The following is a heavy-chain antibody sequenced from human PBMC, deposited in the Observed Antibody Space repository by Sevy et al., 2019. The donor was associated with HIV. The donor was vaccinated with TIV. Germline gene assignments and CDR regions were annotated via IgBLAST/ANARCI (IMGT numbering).Heavy chain of an antibody. CDR1: GFTFSNFD. V-gene: IGHV3-30*02. J-gene: IGHJ4*02. D-gene: IGHD6-13*01. CDR2: IRYDGSDK. CDR3: AKDLAGPGRRYFDY. Sequence: GGSLRLSCTASGFTFSNFDMHWVRQVPGKGLEWVTFIRYDGSDKYYAASVKGRFTISRDDSKNTLYLQMDSLRAEDTAMYYCAKDLAGPGRRYFDYWGQGTLVTVSS.